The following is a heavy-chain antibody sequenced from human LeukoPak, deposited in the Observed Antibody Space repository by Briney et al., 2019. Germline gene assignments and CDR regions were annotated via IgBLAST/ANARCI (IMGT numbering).Heavy chain of an antibody. Sequence: PGRSLRLSCAASGFTSSSYGIHWVRQAPGKGLEWVAVISYDGSNKYYADSVKGRFTISRDNSKNTLYLQMNSLRAEDTAVYYCANVDTAMVYLNWGQGTLVTVSS. CDR1: GFTSSSYG. CDR2: ISYDGSNK. CDR3: ANVDTAMVYLN. J-gene: IGHJ4*02. V-gene: IGHV3-30*18. D-gene: IGHD5-18*01.